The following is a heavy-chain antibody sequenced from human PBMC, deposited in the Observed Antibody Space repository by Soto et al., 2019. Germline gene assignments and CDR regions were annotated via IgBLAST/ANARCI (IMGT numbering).Heavy chain of an antibody. D-gene: IGHD6-19*01. Sequence: SVKVSCKASGGTFSSYAISWVRQAPGQGLEWMGGIIPIFGTANYAQKIKGRITITADESTSTAYKELSSLRSENKAVYYCARDSADSSGWYNFGDAFDIWGQGTMVTVSS. V-gene: IGHV1-69*13. CDR3: ARDSADSSGWYNFGDAFDI. CDR1: GGTFSSYA. CDR2: IIPIFGTA. J-gene: IGHJ3*02.